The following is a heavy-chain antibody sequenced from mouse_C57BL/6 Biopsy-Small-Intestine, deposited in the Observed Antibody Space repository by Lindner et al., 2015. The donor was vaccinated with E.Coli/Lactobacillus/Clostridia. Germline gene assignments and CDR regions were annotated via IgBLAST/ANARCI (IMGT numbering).Heavy chain of an antibody. V-gene: IGHV14-2*01. J-gene: IGHJ3*01. D-gene: IGHD2-4*01. CDR3: ARGDDSLFTY. Sequence: QLQESGAELVKPGASVKLSCTASGFNIKEYYMHWVKQRTEQGLEWIGRIDPEDGETKYGPKFQGKATITADTSSNTAYLQLSSLTSEDTAVYYCARGDDSLFTYWGQGTLVTVSA. CDR1: GFNIKEYY. CDR2: IDPEDGET.